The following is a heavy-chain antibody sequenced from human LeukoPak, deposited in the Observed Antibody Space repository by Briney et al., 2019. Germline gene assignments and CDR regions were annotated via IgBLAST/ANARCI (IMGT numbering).Heavy chain of an antibody. D-gene: IGHD1-26*01. Sequence: ASVKVSCKASGYTFTGYYMHWVRQAPGQGLEWMGWINPNSGSTNYAQKFQGRVTMTTDTSMSTAYMELSSLRSDDTAVYYCTRENWETATLATDCWGQGTLVTASS. V-gene: IGHV1-2*02. CDR2: INPNSGST. CDR1: GYTFTGYY. J-gene: IGHJ4*02. CDR3: TRENWETATLATDC.